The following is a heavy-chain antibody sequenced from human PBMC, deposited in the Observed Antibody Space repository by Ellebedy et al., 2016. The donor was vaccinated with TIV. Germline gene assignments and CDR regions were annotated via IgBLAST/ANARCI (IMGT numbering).Heavy chain of an antibody. J-gene: IGHJ5*02. Sequence: SGPTLVKPTQTLTLTCTFSGFSLSTSGMCVSWIRQPPGKALEWLALIDWDDDKYYSTSLKTRLTISKDTSKNQVVLTMTNMDPVDTATYYCAHSPKPYYDFWSGYWGWFNPWGQGTLVTVSS. V-gene: IGHV2-70*12. CDR3: AHSPKPYYDFWSGYWGWFNP. CDR2: IDWDDDK. CDR1: GFSLSTSGMC. D-gene: IGHD3-3*01.